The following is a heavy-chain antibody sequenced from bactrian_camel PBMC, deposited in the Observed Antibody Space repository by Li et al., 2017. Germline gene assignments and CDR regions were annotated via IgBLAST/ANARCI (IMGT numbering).Heavy chain of an antibody. V-gene: IGHV3S40*01. D-gene: IGHD6*01. Sequence: VQLVESGGGLVQPGGSLRLSCAASGFTFSNYRMTWFRQAPGKGLEWVSGISSGGDMTSYADSVKGRFTMSRDNAKRAVYLQMNSLEPDDTAMYYCVAGPGRDTDPFCPFWVLEGSGYWGQGTQVTVS. J-gene: IGHJ6*01. CDR3: VAGPGRDTDPFCPFWVLEGSGY. CDR1: GFTFSNYR. CDR2: ISSGGDMT.